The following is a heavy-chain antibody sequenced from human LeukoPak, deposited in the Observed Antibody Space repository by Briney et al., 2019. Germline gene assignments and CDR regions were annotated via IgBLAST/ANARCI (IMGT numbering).Heavy chain of an antibody. V-gene: IGHV3-23*01. CDR1: GFTFSSYA. Sequence: GGSLRLSCAASGFTFSSYAMSWVRQAPGKGLEWVSAISGSGGSTYYVDSVKGRFTISRDNSKNTLYLQMNSLRAEDTAVYYCAKVKARDYYDSSATGWAFDYWGQGTLVTVSS. CDR3: AKVKARDYYDSSATGWAFDY. J-gene: IGHJ4*02. D-gene: IGHD3-22*01. CDR2: ISGSGGST.